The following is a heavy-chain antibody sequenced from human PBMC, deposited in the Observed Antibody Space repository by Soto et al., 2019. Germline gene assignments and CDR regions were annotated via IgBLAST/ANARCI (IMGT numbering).Heavy chain of an antibody. Sequence: GGSLRLSCTASGFNLRDQALSWVRQAPGGGLEWVSGISGMEDRTNYADFVKGRFFISKDRAKNTLNLQMNGLRDDDTAVYYCAKTYAGGWGQGTQVTVSS. CDR1: GFNLRDQA. D-gene: IGHD3-10*01. CDR3: AKTYAGG. J-gene: IGHJ4*02. V-gene: IGHV3-23*01. CDR2: ISGMEDRT.